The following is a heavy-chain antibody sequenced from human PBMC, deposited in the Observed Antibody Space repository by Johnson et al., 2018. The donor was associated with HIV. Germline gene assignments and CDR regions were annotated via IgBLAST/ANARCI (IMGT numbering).Heavy chain of an antibody. V-gene: IGHV3-66*01. CDR3: ARACRDGYTCDAFDI. Sequence: VQLLESGGGLVQPGGSLRLSCAASGFTVSGNYMTWVRQAPGKGLEWVSVLFSGRTTYYADSVKGRFTISRDNSQNTVYLQMNSLRAEDTAVYYCARACRDGYTCDAFDIWGQGTMVTVSS. CDR1: GFTVSGNY. CDR2: LFSGRTT. J-gene: IGHJ3*02. D-gene: IGHD5-24*01.